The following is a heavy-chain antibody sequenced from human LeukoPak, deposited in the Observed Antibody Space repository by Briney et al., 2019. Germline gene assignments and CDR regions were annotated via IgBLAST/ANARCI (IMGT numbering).Heavy chain of an antibody. V-gene: IGHV4-31*03. Sequence: SETLSLTCPVSGGSISSGGYYWSWMRQHPGKGLVWIGYIYYSGSTYYNPSLKSRVTISVDTSKNQFSLKLSSVTAADTAVYYCARSLSYYDRWLAATWGQGTLVTVSS. J-gene: IGHJ5*02. CDR3: ARSLSYYDRWLAAT. CDR2: IYYSGST. CDR1: GGSISSGGYY. D-gene: IGHD3-22*01.